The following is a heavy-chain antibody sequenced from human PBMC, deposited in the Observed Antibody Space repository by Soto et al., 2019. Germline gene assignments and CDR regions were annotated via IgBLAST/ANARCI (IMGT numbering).Heavy chain of an antibody. J-gene: IGHJ3*02. D-gene: IGHD1-1*01. V-gene: IGHV4-34*01. Sequence: QVQLQQWGAGLLKPSETLSLTCAVYGGFVTSGSYYWSWIRQPPGKGLEWIGEMSHSGGTHFNPSLKRRVTISVDTSKNQFTLKISPVPAADPALYYCARVERGTATTVVDAFDIWGPGTMVTVSS. CDR3: ARVERGTATTVVDAFDI. CDR2: MSHSGGT. CDR1: GGFVTSGSYY.